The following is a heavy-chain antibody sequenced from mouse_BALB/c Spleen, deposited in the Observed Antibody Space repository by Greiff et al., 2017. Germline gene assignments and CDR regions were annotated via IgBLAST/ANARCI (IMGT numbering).Heavy chain of an antibody. CDR3: ARVNDYEWFAY. D-gene: IGHD2-4*01. J-gene: IGHJ3*01. CDR2: INPGSGGT. Sequence: QVQLQQSGAELVRPGTSVKVSCKASGYAFTNYLIEWVKQRPGQGLEWIGVINPGSGGTNYNEKFKGKATLTADKSSSTAYMQLSSLTSDDSAVYFCARVNDYEWFAYWGQGTLVTVSA. V-gene: IGHV1-54*01. CDR1: GYAFTNYL.